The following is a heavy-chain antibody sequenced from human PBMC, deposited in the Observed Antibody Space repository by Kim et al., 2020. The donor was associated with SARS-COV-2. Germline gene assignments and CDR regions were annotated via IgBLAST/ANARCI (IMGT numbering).Heavy chain of an antibody. CDR2: INAGDGNI. J-gene: IGHJ6*02. Sequence: ASVKVSCKASGYTFTSFAIYWVRQAPGQKLEWMGWINAGDGNIKYSQKFQGRVTITRDTSASTAYMELRSLRSEDTAVYFCARVGSGTYLSHHGMDVWGQGTTLTVSS. V-gene: IGHV1-3*01. D-gene: IGHD3-10*01. CDR3: ARVGSGTYLSHHGMDV. CDR1: GYTFTSFA.